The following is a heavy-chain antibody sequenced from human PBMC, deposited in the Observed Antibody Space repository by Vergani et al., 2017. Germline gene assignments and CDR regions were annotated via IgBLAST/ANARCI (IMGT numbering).Heavy chain of an antibody. Sequence: EVQLVESGGGLVKHGGSLRLSCAASGFTFSNAWMSWVLQAPGKGLECVGRIKSKTDGGTTDYAAPVKGRFTISRDDSKNTLYLQMNSLKTEDTAVYYCTTDFLTTVTFDYWGQGTLVTVSS. CDR1: GFTFSNAW. CDR3: TTDFLTTVTFDY. V-gene: IGHV3-15*01. J-gene: IGHJ4*02. CDR2: IKSKTDGGTT. D-gene: IGHD4-17*01.